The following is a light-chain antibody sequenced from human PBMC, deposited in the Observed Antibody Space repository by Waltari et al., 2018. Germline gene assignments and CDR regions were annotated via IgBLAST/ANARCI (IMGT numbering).Light chain of an antibody. CDR2: KAS. V-gene: IGKV1-5*03. J-gene: IGKJ1*01. CDR3: QQYNSYSPRT. CDR1: QSISSW. Sequence: DIQMTQSPSTLSASVGDRVTITCRASQSISSWLAWYQQKPGKAPKLLIYKASSLESGVPSRFSGSESGTEFTLTISSLQPDDFATYYCQQYNSYSPRTFGQGTKVEIK.